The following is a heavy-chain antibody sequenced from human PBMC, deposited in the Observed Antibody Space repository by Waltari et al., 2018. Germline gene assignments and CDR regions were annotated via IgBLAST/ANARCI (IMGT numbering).Heavy chain of an antibody. Sequence: QVQLVQSGAEVKKPGASVKVSCKASGYTFTGYSMPWVRPAPGQGLEWMGWINPNSGGTNYAQKFQGRVTMTRDTSISTAYMELSRLRSDDTAVYYCARVGFGVVIRYYYYGMDVWGQGTTVTVSS. CDR1: GYTFTGYS. V-gene: IGHV1-2*02. D-gene: IGHD3-3*01. J-gene: IGHJ6*02. CDR3: ARVGFGVVIRYYYYGMDV. CDR2: INPNSGGT.